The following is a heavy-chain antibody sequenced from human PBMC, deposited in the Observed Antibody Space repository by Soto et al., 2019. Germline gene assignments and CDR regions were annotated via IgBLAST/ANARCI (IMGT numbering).Heavy chain of an antibody. CDR1: GGSISSSRYY. CDR3: ASPLWDSSGY. D-gene: IGHD6-19*01. CDR2: IYYSGST. J-gene: IGHJ4*01. Sequence: SQTVSLTCTVSGGSISSSRYYWGWIRQPPGKGLEWIGSIYYSGSTYYNPSLKSRVTISVDTSKNQFSLKLSSVTAADTAVYYCASPLWDSSGYWGQGTLVTVSS. V-gene: IGHV4-39*01.